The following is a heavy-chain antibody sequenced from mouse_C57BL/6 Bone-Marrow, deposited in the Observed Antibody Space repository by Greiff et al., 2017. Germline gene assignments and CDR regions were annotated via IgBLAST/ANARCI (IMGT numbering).Heavy chain of an antibody. V-gene: IGHV1-64*01. Sequence: QVQLQQPGAELVKPGASVTLSCKASGYTFTSYWMHWLKQRPGQGLEWIGMIHPNSGSTNYNEKFKSKATLTVDKSSSTAYMQLSSLTSEDSAVYYCARKGGYYYGSTSFAYWGQGTLVTVSA. J-gene: IGHJ3*01. CDR1: GYTFTSYW. D-gene: IGHD1-1*01. CDR2: IHPNSGST. CDR3: ARKGGYYYGSTSFAY.